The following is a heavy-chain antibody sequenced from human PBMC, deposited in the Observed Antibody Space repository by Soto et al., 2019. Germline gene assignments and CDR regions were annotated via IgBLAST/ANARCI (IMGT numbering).Heavy chain of an antibody. D-gene: IGHD2-2*01. CDR1: GFIFSSHT. CDR2: ISRSGETI. Sequence: TGGSLRLSCAASGFIFSSHTMNWVRQAPGRGLEWVSYISRSGETIYYADSVKGRFTISRDNAENSLYLQMNSLRDEDTAVYYCASRNLAGCSGTSCLYYFAYWDQGTLVTVSS. CDR3: ASRNLAGCSGTSCLYYFAY. V-gene: IGHV3-48*02. J-gene: IGHJ4*02.